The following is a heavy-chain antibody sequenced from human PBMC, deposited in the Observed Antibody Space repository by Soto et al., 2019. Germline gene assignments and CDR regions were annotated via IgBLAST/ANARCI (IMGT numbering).Heavy chain of an antibody. CDR1: GGSISSGGYS. V-gene: IGHV4-30-2*01. D-gene: IGHD4-17*01. CDR2: IYHSGST. Sequence: PSETLSLTCAVSGGSISSGGYSWSWIRQPPGKGLEWIGYIYHSGSTYYNPSLKSRVTISVDRSKNQFSLKLSSVTAADTAVYYCARKLDYGDDDYYYYYMDVWGKGTTVTVSS. J-gene: IGHJ6*03. CDR3: ARKLDYGDDDYYYYYMDV.